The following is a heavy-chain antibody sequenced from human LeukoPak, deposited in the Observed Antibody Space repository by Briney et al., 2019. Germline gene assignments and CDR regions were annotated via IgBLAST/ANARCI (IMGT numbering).Heavy chain of an antibody. CDR2: IYYSGNT. CDR1: GGSFSGYY. D-gene: IGHD3-22*01. CDR3: ARAPHFFDTSGSRYYFDY. Sequence: SETLSLTCAVYGGSFSGYYWGWIRQPPGKGLEWIGSIYYSGNTYYSPSLMSRVTISVDTSKNQFSLNLSSVTAADTAVYYCARAPHFFDTSGSRYYFDYWGQGALVTVSS. V-gene: IGHV4-34*01. J-gene: IGHJ4*02.